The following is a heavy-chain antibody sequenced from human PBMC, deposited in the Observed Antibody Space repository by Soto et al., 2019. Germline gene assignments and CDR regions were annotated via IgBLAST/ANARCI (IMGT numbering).Heavy chain of an antibody. Sequence: GGSLRLSCAASGFTFSSYAMHWVRQAPGKGLEWVAVISYDGSNKYYADSVKGRFTISRDNSKNTLYLQMNSLRAEDTAVYYCARDHTDVDIVATGGVYYYYYGMDVWGQRTPVTVSS. J-gene: IGHJ6*02. D-gene: IGHD5-12*01. CDR2: ISYDGSNK. CDR3: ARDHTDVDIVATGGVYYYYYGMDV. V-gene: IGHV3-30-3*01. CDR1: GFTFSSYA.